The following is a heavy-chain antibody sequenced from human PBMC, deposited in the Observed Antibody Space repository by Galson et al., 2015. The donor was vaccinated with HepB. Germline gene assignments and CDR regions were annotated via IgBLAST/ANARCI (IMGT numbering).Heavy chain of an antibody. V-gene: IGHV4-38-2*02. D-gene: IGHD3-22*01. CDR1: GYSISSGYY. Sequence: TLSLTCAVSGYSISSGYYWGWIRQPPGKGLEWIGSIYHSGSTYYNPSLKSRVTISVDTSKNQFSLKLSSVTAADTAVYYCARDGGSSGPQDAFDIWGQGTMVTVSS. J-gene: IGHJ3*02. CDR2: IYHSGST. CDR3: ARDGGSSGPQDAFDI.